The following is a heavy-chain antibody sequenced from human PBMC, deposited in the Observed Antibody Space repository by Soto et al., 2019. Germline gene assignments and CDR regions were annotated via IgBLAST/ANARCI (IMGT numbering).Heavy chain of an antibody. V-gene: IGHV3-74*01. D-gene: IGHD2-21*01. Sequence: PGGSLRLSCVASSGFTFSSHWMHWVRQAPGKGLVWVSRISRDGTSTNYADSVKGRFTISRDNAKNTLYLQMNSLRAEDTAIYYCARGPSGGGFYLGDYGGQGTQVTVPS. J-gene: IGHJ4*02. CDR2: ISRDGTST. CDR3: ARGPSGGGFYLGDY. CDR1: SGFTFSSHW.